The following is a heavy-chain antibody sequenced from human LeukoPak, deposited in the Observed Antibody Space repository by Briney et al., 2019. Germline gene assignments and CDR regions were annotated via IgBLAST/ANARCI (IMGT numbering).Heavy chain of an antibody. Sequence: GGSLRLSCAASGVTFRNHAMSWVRQAPGKGLEWVAGITGSGGSTYYAESVKGRFTISRDNSKNTVYLEMNSLRGEDTAVYYCAKPTYHDFWSGYRPFDYWGQGTLVTVSS. J-gene: IGHJ4*02. CDR1: GVTFRNHA. D-gene: IGHD3-3*01. V-gene: IGHV3-23*01. CDR2: ITGSGGST. CDR3: AKPTYHDFWSGYRPFDY.